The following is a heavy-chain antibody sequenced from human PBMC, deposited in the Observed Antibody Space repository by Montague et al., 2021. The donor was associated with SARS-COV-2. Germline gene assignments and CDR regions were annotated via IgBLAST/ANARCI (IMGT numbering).Heavy chain of an antibody. CDR2: IYSSGST. CDR1: GGSISSYY. D-gene: IGHD3-10*01. J-gene: IGHJ6*02. V-gene: IGHV4-4*07. Sequence: SETLSLTCTVSGGSISSYYWSWIRQPAGKGLEWIGRIYSSGSTNYNPSLKSRVTMSVDTSKNQFSLKLSSVTAADTALYYCARGRPRPYYYGSGTYTWGGYGMDVWGQGTTVTVSS. CDR3: ARGRPRPYYYGSGTYTWGGYGMDV.